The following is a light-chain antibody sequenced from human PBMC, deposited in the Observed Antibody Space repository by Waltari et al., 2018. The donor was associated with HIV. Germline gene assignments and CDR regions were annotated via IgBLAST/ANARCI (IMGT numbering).Light chain of an antibody. CDR2: ENN. Sequence: QSMLTQPPSVSAAPGQRVTISCSGSGSNIENNYISWYQQLPGTAPKLLISENNNRPSGIPDRFSGSKSGSSATLGITGLQTGDEANYYCGTWDSSQSAWVFGGGTRLTVL. V-gene: IGLV1-51*02. J-gene: IGLJ3*02. CDR3: GTWDSSQSAWV. CDR1: GSNIENNY.